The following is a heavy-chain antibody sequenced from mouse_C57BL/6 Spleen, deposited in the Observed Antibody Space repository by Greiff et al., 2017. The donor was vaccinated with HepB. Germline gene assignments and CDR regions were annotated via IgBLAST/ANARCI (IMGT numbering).Heavy chain of an antibody. Sequence: EVMLVESGGGLVKPGGSLKLSCAASGFTFSSYAMSWVRQTPEKRLEWVATISDGGSYTYYPDNVKGRFTISRDNAKNNLYLQMSHLKSEDTAMYYCAREGLRDFDYWGQGTTLTVSS. V-gene: IGHV5-4*01. CDR2: ISDGGSYT. CDR3: AREGLRDFDY. D-gene: IGHD2-2*01. CDR1: GFTFSSYA. J-gene: IGHJ2*01.